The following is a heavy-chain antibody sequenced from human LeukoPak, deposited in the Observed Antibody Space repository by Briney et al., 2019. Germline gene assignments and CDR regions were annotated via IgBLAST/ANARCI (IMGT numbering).Heavy chain of an antibody. J-gene: IGHJ6*02. V-gene: IGHV3-53*05. CDR2: IYSGGST. CDR3: ARHYGENGMDV. Sequence: PGGSLRLSCAASGFTVSSNYMSWVRQAPGKGLEWVSVIYSGGSTYYAGSVKGRFTISRDNSKNTLYLQMNSLRAEDTAVYYCARHYGENGMDVWGQGTTVTVSS. CDR1: GFTVSSNY. D-gene: IGHD3-10*01.